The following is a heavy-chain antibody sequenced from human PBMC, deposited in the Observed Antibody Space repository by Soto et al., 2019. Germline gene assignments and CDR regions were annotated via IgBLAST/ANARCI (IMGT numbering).Heavy chain of an antibody. CDR1: GFTFSSYS. CDR2: ISSSSSTI. Sequence: PGGSLRLSCAASGFTFSSYSMNWVRQAPGKGLEWVSYISSSSSTIYYADSVKGRFTISRDNAKNSLYLQMNSLRAEDTAVYYCARDHPPYCSGGSCHFDYWGQGTLVTVSS. J-gene: IGHJ4*02. D-gene: IGHD2-15*01. CDR3: ARDHPPYCSGGSCHFDY. V-gene: IGHV3-48*04.